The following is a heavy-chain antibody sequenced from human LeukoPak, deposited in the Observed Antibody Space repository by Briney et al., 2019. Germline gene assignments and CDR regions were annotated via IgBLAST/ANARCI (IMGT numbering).Heavy chain of an antibody. CDR2: INPNSGGT. CDR3: ARSGRSEASWFGEWAWFDP. V-gene: IGHV1-2*02. CDR1: GGTFSSYA. D-gene: IGHD3-10*01. Sequence: ASVKVSCKASGGTFSSYAISWVRQAPGQGLEWMGWINPNSGGTNYAQKFQGRVTMTRDTSISTAYMGLSRLRSDDTAVYYCARSGRSEASWFGEWAWFDPWGQGTLVTVSS. J-gene: IGHJ5*02.